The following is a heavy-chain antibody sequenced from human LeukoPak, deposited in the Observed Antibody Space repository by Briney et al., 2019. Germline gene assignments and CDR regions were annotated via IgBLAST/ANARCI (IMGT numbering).Heavy chain of an antibody. Sequence: SGGSLRLSCAASGFTFSSYAMHWVRQAPGKGLEWVAVISYDGSNKYYADSVKGRFTVSRDNSKNTLYLQMNSLRAEDTAVYYCARDHPGSSSFDYWGQGTLVTVSS. CDR3: ARDHPGSSSFDY. J-gene: IGHJ4*02. V-gene: IGHV3-30-3*01. CDR1: GFTFSSYA. D-gene: IGHD6-13*01. CDR2: ISYDGSNK.